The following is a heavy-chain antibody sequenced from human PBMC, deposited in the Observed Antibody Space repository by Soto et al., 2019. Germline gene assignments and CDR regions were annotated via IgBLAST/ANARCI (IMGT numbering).Heavy chain of an antibody. D-gene: IGHD1-26*01. Sequence: QVQLVQSGAEVKKPGASVKVSCKASGYTFTSYDINWVRQATGQGLEWMGWMNPNSGNTGYAQTFQGRVAMSRNTSTSTAYMGLSGLRPEDTGGHYCAWRAGRYYERWFDPWGRGGRVTVSS. J-gene: IGHJ5*02. CDR1: GYTFTSYD. V-gene: IGHV1-8*01. CDR2: MNPNSGNT. CDR3: AWRAGRYYERWFDP.